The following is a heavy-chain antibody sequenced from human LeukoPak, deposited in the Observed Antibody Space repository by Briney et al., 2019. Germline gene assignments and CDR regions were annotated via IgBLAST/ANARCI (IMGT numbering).Heavy chain of an antibody. CDR3: ARTSPTSHFDF. CDR2: INGDGSNS. J-gene: IGHJ4*02. V-gene: IGHV3-74*01. Sequence: PGGSLRLSCVASGFTFTTYWMHWVRHAPGKGLVWVSRINGDGSNSNYADSGKGRFTISRDNARNTLYLQMNGLRAEDTALYYCARTSPTSHFDFWGQGTLVTVSS. CDR1: GFTFTTYW. D-gene: IGHD3-16*01.